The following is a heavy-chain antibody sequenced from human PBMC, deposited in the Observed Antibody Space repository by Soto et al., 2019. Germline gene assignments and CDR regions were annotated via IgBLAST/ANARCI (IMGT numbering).Heavy chain of an antibody. D-gene: IGHD4-17*01. CDR2: IYWDDGK. CDR3: AHLTTGGFYFDY. J-gene: IGHJ4*02. Sequence: QITLKESGPTLVKPTQTLTLTCTFSGFSLRTSGVGVGWIRQPPGKALEWLALIYWDDGKRYSPSLKSRLTITKDTSKNQVVLRMTNMDPVDTATYYCAHLTTGGFYFDYCGQGTLVTVSS. V-gene: IGHV2-5*02. CDR1: GFSLRTSGVG.